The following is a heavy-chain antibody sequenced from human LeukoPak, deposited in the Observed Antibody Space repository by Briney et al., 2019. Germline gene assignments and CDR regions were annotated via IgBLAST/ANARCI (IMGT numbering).Heavy chain of an antibody. J-gene: IGHJ6*02. D-gene: IGHD5-12*01. V-gene: IGHV1-8*02. CDR1: GYTFTGYY. Sequence: ASVKVSCKASGYTFTGYYMHWVRQAPGQGLEWMGWMNPNSGNTGYAQKFQARVTMTRNTSISTAYMELSSLRSEDTAVYYCARGSGYSGYKRPGGVYYYYYGMDVWGQGTTVTVSS. CDR3: ARGSGYSGYKRPGGVYYYYYGMDV. CDR2: MNPNSGNT.